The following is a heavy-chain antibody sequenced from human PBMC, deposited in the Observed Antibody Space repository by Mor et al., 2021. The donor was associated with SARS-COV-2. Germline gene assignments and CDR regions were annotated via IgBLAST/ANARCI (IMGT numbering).Heavy chain of an antibody. Sequence: WIGYIYYSGSTNYNPSLKSRVTISVDTSKNQFSLKLGSVTAADTAVYYCAREYYYDSSGYIGYTAFD. CDR2: IYYSGST. J-gene: IGHJ4*01. V-gene: IGHV4-59*08. CDR3: AREYYYDSSGYIGYTAFD. D-gene: IGHD3-22*01.